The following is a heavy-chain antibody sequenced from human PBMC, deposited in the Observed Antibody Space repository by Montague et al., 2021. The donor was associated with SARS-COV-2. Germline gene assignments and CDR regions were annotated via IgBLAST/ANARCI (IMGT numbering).Heavy chain of an antibody. CDR1: GFTFSSYA. D-gene: IGHD3-16*02. CDR2: ISYDGSNK. V-gene: IGHV3-30*04. Sequence: SLSLSCAASGFTFSSYAMPWVRQAPGKGLEWVAVISYDGSNKYYADSVQGRFTISRDNSKNTLYLQMNSLRAEDTAVYYCARDNYDYVWGSYRYIYWGQGTLVTVSS. CDR3: ARDNYDYVWGSYRYIY. J-gene: IGHJ4*02.